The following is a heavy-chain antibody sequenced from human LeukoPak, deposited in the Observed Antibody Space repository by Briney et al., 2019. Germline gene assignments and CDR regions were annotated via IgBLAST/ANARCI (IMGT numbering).Heavy chain of an antibody. D-gene: IGHD4-11*01. CDR1: GYKFKTFG. Sequence: ASVKVSCKTSGYKFKTFGISWGRQAPGQGLEWMGWIRADKGKTDYAQKFQDRVTLTIDTSTSTAYMELRSLTSDDTATYYCARDRSNSDFWGQGTLVTVS. V-gene: IGHV1-18*01. J-gene: IGHJ4*02. CDR2: IRADKGKT. CDR3: ARDRSNSDF.